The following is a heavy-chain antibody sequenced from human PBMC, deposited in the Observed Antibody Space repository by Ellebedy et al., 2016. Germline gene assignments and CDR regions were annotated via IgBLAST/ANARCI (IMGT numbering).Heavy chain of an antibody. D-gene: IGHD6-19*01. V-gene: IGHV3-7*01. CDR2: IKQDGSEK. CDR3: ARDRYSSGWYRFNDY. CDR1: GFTFSSYW. J-gene: IGHJ4*02. Sequence: GESLKISXAASGFTFSSYWMSWVRQAPGKGLEWVANIKQDGSEKYYVDSVKGRFTISRDNAKNSLYLQMNSLRAEDTAVYYCARDRYSSGWYRFNDYWGQGTLVTVSS.